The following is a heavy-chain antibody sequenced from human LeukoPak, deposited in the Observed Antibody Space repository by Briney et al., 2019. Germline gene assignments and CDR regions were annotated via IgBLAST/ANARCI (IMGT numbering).Heavy chain of an antibody. V-gene: IGHV3-23*01. D-gene: IGHD3-10*01. CDR3: ASPDTVRGVIRTRYYMDV. Sequence: GGTLRLSCVASGFTFSNYGMSWVRQAPGKGLEWVSGISNTGATEYYADSVKGRFTVSRDNSKKTLYLQMSSLRAEDTAVYYYASPDTVRGVIRTRYYMDVWGKGTTVTISS. J-gene: IGHJ6*03. CDR2: ISNTGATE. CDR1: GFTFSNYG.